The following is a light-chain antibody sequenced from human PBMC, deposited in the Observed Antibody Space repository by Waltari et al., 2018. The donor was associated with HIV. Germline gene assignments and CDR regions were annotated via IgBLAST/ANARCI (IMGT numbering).Light chain of an antibody. Sequence: SYELTQPTSVSVSPGQTARIPCSGDALPKQYTYWYHQKPGQAPVLVVYKDSERPAGIPERFAGSNSGKTVTLTISGVQAEDEADYYCQSADSSGAPYVVFGGGTKLTVL. CDR3: QSADSSGAPYVV. J-gene: IGLJ2*01. V-gene: IGLV3-25*03. CDR1: ALPKQY. CDR2: KDS.